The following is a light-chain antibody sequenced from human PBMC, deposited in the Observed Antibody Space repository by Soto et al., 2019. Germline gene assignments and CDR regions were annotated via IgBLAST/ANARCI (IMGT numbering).Light chain of an antibody. CDR3: QQYTNWPKT. V-gene: IGKV3-15*01. Sequence: VMTQSPVTLSVSPGERATLSCRASQSISRNLAWYQQKVGQAPRLLIYGASTRATGIAARFSGSGSGTEFTLTISSLQSEDFAVYYCQQYTNWPKTFGQGTKVDIK. J-gene: IGKJ1*01. CDR1: QSISRN. CDR2: GAS.